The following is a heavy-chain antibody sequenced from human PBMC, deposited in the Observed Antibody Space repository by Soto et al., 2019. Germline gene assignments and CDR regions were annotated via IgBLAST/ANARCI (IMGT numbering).Heavy chain of an antibody. Sequence: SETLSLTCTVSGGSISSGGYYWSWIRQHPGKGLEWIGYIYYSGNTNYNPSLKSRVTISLDTSKNQFSLRLKSVTAADMAVYFCARASLEYSSSSWGSGYSYCMDVWGQGTTVTVSS. CDR3: ARASLEYSSSSWGSGYSYCMDV. CDR1: GGSISSGGYY. CDR2: IYYSGNT. V-gene: IGHV4-61*08. D-gene: IGHD6-6*01. J-gene: IGHJ6*02.